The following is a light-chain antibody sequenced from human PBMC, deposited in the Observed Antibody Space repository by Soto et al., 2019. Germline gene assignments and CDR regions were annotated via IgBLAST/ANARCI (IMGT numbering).Light chain of an antibody. CDR3: QQYGSSTGT. V-gene: IGKV3-20*01. Sequence: EIVITQSPATLSVSPGERATFSCRASQSVKTNLAWYQLKPGQAPRLLVYGASIRETGIPDRFSGSGAGTECTLTINRLEPEDFAVDYCQQYGSSTGTFGQGTKVDIK. CDR1: QSVKTN. J-gene: IGKJ1*01. CDR2: GAS.